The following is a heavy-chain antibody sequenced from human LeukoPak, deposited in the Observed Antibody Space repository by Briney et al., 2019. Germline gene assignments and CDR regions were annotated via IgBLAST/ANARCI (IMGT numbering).Heavy chain of an antibody. J-gene: IGHJ6*04. V-gene: IGHV3-48*03. CDR3: AREPMVRGKNCMDV. CDR2: ISSSGSTI. CDR1: GFTFRSYE. Sequence: GGSVRLSCAATGFTFRSYEMNWVRQAPGKGLEWVSYISSSGSTIYYADSVKGRFTISRDNAKNSLYLQMNSLRAEDTAVYYCAREPMVRGKNCMDVWGKGTTVTVSS. D-gene: IGHD3-10*01.